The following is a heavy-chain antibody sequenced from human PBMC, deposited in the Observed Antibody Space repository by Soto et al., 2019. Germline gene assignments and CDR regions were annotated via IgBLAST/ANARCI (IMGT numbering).Heavy chain of an antibody. D-gene: IGHD2-21*02. CDR1: GFIFSSSD. CDR2: ITTTGDRT. CDR3: AKGGGGDHGY. J-gene: IGHJ4*02. Sequence: EVQLVESEGGLVQPGGSLRLSCEASGFIFSSSDMSWVRQAPGKGLEWISSITTTGDRTHYADSVRGRFTISRDNSRKTVYLALNRLRVEDRAGYYWAKGGGGDHGYWCQGTLVAVSS. V-gene: IGHV3-23*04.